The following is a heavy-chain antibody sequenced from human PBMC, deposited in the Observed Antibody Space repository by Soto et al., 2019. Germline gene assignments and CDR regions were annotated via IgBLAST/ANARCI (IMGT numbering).Heavy chain of an antibody. CDR1: GGSISSYY. CDR3: ARHGYAYGPPDY. CDR2: FYYSGVT. Sequence: SETLSLTCTVSGGSISSYYWSWIRQPPGKGLEWIGYFYYSGVTKYNPSLRSRVAISVDTSKTRFSLRLSSVTAADTAVYYCARHGYAYGPPDYWGQGTLVTVSS. J-gene: IGHJ4*02. D-gene: IGHD2-15*01. V-gene: IGHV4-59*08.